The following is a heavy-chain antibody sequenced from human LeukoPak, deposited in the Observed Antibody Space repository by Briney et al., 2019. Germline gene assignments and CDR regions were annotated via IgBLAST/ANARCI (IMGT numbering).Heavy chain of an antibody. CDR2: IYYSGST. D-gene: IGHD6-13*01. V-gene: IGHV4-59*01. CDR1: GGSFRSYY. J-gene: IGHJ4*02. CDR3: AGGGGDSSSSQDFDY. Sequence: SETLSLTCTVSGGSFRSYYWSWIRHAPEKGLEWIGYIYYSGSTNYNPSLKSRVTISVDTSKNQVSLKLSSVTAADTAVYYCAGGGGDSSSSQDFDYWGQGTLVTVSS.